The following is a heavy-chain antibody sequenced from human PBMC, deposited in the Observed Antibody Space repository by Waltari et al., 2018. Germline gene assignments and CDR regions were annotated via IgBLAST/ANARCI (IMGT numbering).Heavy chain of an antibody. CDR2: IFYSVGT. Sequence: QLQLQESGPGLVKPSETLSLTCTVSGGSISDATYYWGWIRQPPGKGLEWIGSIFYSVGTSHNPSLNRRVTISVDTSKNQVSLKLSSETAADTAVYYCARHVRSWYGCDYWGQGTLVTVSP. CDR3: ARHVRSWYGCDY. D-gene: IGHD6-13*01. J-gene: IGHJ4*02. CDR1: GGSISDATYY. V-gene: IGHV4-39*01.